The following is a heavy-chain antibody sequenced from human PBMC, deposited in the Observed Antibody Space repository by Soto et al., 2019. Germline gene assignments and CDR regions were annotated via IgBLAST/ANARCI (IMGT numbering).Heavy chain of an antibody. Sequence: PGGSLGLSCAASGFTFVSYAMSWVRQAPGKGLEWVSAISGSGGSTYYADSVKGRFTISRDNSKNTLYLQMNSLRAEDTAVYYCAKDSFGGRAAYWGQGTLVTVSS. V-gene: IGHV3-23*01. CDR1: GFTFVSYA. J-gene: IGHJ4*02. D-gene: IGHD3-16*01. CDR3: AKDSFGGRAAY. CDR2: ISGSGGST.